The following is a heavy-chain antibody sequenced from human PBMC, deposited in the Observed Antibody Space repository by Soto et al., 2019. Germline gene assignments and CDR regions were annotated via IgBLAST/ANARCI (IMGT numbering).Heavy chain of an antibody. J-gene: IGHJ4*02. CDR2: INSDGSST. D-gene: IGHD2-15*01. Sequence: EVQLVESGGGLVQPGGSLRLSCAASGFTFSSYWMHWVRQAPGKGLVWVSRINSDGSSTSYADSVKGRFTISRDNAKHRLYLQMNSLRAEDTAVYYCVRTSLVVAAATRADYWGQGTLVNVSS. CDR1: GFTFSSYW. V-gene: IGHV3-74*01. CDR3: VRTSLVVAAATRADY.